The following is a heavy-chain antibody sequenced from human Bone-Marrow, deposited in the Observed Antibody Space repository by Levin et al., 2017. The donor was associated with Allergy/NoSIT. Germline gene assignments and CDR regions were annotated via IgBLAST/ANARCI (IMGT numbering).Heavy chain of an antibody. V-gene: IGHV1-69*01. CDR2: IIPIFGTA. J-gene: IGHJ6*03. D-gene: IGHD3-3*01. CDR1: GGTFSSYA. CDR3: ASGDVLRFLESYYYYMDV. Sequence: GGSLRLSCKASGGTFSSYAISWVRQAPGQGLEWMGGIIPIFGTANYAQKFQGRVTITADESTSTAYMELSSLRSEDTAVYYCASGDVLRFLESYYYYMDVWGKGTTVTVSS.